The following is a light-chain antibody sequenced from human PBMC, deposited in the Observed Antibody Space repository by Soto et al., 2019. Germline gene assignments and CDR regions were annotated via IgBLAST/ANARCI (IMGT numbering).Light chain of an antibody. CDR2: RAS. V-gene: IGKV3-15*01. CDR3: QQYNDWSRT. CDR1: QSVNSN. Sequence: EIVMTQSPATMSVSPGERVTLSCRASQSVNSNLAWYQQNPGQAPRLLIYRASTRATGFPARFSGSGSGTDVTLTISCLQSEDFAVYYCQQYNDWSRTFGQGTKVDIK. J-gene: IGKJ1*01.